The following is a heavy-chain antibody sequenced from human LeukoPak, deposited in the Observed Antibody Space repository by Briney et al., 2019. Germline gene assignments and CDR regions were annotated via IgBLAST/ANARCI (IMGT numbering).Heavy chain of an antibody. D-gene: IGHD2-2*01. Sequence: ASVRVSCKASTYTFTGYYINWVRQAPGQGLEWMGWMSPNSGGTSFAQKFQGRVTMTRDTSISTAYMELSRLRSDDTAVYYCARRHIDCSTTTCYVDYWGQGTLVTVSS. J-gene: IGHJ4*02. CDR1: TYTFTGYY. CDR2: MSPNSGGT. V-gene: IGHV1-2*02. CDR3: ARRHIDCSTTTCYVDY.